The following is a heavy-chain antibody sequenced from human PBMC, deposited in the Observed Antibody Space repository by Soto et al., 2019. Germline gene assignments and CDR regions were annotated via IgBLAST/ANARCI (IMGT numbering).Heavy chain of an antibody. Sequence: EAQLLESGGGLAQPGGSLRVSCAASGFSFDTYAMSWVRQAPGKGLEWVSTISGSAGNTYYADSVKGRFTISRDNSKNILYLQMTSLRAEDTALYYCAKLGMTTINRDYWGQGTQVTVSS. D-gene: IGHD5-12*01. V-gene: IGHV3-23*01. CDR1: GFSFDTYA. J-gene: IGHJ4*02. CDR2: ISGSAGNT. CDR3: AKLGMTTINRDY.